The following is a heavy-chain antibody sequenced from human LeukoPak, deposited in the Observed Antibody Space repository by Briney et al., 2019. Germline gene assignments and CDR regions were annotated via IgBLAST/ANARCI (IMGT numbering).Heavy chain of an antibody. J-gene: IGHJ3*02. D-gene: IGHD3-22*01. V-gene: IGHV4-38-2*02. Sequence: SETLSLTCTVSGYSISSGYYWGWIRQPPEKGLEWIGSVFHSGSTYYNPYIKSRVTISVETSKNQFSLKLSSVTAAETAVYYCGRVVPYYYDSSGYYYGDAFDIWGQGTMVTVSS. CDR1: GYSISSGYY. CDR3: GRVVPYYYDSSGYYYGDAFDI. CDR2: VFHSGST.